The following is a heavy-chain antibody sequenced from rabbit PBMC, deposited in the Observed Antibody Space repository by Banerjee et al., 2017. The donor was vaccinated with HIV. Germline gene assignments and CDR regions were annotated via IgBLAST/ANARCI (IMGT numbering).Heavy chain of an antibody. CDR1: GFSFSSSYW. Sequence: QSLEESGGDLVKPGASLTLTCTASGFSFSSSYWICWVRQAPGKGLEWIACIGTGSGSTYYASWAKGRFTISKTSSTTVTLQMTSLTAADTATYFCARKGYAGYGYANDAFDLWGPGTLVTDS. D-gene: IGHD6-1*01. J-gene: IGHJ2*01. CDR3: ARKGYAGYGYANDAFDL. CDR2: IGTGSGST. V-gene: IGHV1S40*01.